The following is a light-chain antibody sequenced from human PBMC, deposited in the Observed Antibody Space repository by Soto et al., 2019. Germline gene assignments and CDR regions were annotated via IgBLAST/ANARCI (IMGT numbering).Light chain of an antibody. Sequence: DIKMTQSPSTLSAYVGDRVTITCRASQSISSWLAWYQQKPGKAPKLLIYDASNLESGVPLRFSGSGSGTEFTLTVTSLQPEDFATYFCQQYDKYSTFGHGTKVDI. CDR2: DAS. CDR1: QSISSW. V-gene: IGKV1-5*01. CDR3: QQYDKYST. J-gene: IGKJ1*01.